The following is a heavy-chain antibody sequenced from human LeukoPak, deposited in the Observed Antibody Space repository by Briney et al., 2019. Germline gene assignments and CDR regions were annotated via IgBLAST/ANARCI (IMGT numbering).Heavy chain of an antibody. CDR1: GFTFSSFG. J-gene: IGHJ4*02. CDR3: ARSIRGSARFDY. V-gene: IGHV3-7*04. Sequence: GGSLGLSCAASGFTFSSFGWAWVRKAQGKGLGWVANIKQDGSKNYYVDSVKGRFTISSDNAKNSLYLQMNSLRAEDTAVYYCARSIRGSARFDYWGQGTLVTVSS. CDR2: IKQDGSKN. D-gene: IGHD3-10*01.